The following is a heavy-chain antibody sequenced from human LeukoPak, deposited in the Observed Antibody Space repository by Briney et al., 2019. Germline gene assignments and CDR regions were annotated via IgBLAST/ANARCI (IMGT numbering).Heavy chain of an antibody. CDR3: AREIVDVIQLWPNYYYYYMDV. CDR2: IYYSGST. V-gene: IGHV4-59*01. CDR1: GRPLSDYY. Sequence: PSETLSLTCTVSGRPLSDYYWSWIRQPPGKGLEWIGYIYYSGSTNYNPSLKSRVTISVDTSKNQFSLKLSSVTAADTAVYYCAREIVDVIQLWPNYYYYYMDVWGKGTTVTVSS. D-gene: IGHD5-18*01. J-gene: IGHJ6*03.